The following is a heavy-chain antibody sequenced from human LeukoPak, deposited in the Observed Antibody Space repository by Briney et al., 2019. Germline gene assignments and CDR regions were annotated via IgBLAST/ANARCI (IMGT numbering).Heavy chain of an antibody. J-gene: IGHJ4*02. CDR2: IQTNENT. CDR1: GGSFSGYY. CDR3: ARDSYSRD. Sequence: ETLSLTCAVYGGSFSGYYWSWVRQAPGKGLEWVSLIQTNENTYYADSVTGRFTISRDNSKNTLYLEMNSLRAEDTAVYYCARDSYSRDWGQGTLVTVSS. D-gene: IGHD3-10*01. V-gene: IGHV3-53*01.